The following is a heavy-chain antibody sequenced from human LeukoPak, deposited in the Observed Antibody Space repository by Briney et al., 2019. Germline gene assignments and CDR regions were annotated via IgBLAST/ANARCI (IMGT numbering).Heavy chain of an antibody. CDR3: ARSLGRGYSSGWAAPY. Sequence: ASVKVSCKASGYTFTGYYMHWVRQAPGQGLEWMGWINPNSGGTNYAQKFQGRVTMTRDTSISTACMELSRLRSDDTAVYYCARSLGRGYSSGWAAPYWGQGTLVTVSS. D-gene: IGHD6-19*01. CDR2: INPNSGGT. CDR1: GYTFTGYY. V-gene: IGHV1-2*02. J-gene: IGHJ4*02.